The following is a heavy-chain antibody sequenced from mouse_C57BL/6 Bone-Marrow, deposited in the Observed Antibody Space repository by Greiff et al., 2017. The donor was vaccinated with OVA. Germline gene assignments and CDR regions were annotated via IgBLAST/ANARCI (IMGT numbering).Heavy chain of an antibody. CDR3: ARPPWAMDY. CDR1: GFTFSSYG. Sequence: EVMLVESGGDLVKPGGSLKLSCAASGFTFSSYGMSWVRQTPDKRLEWVATISSGGSYTYYPDSVKGRFTISRDNAKNTLYLQMSSLKSEDTAMYYCARPPWAMDYWGQGTSVTVSS. J-gene: IGHJ4*01. CDR2: ISSGGSYT. V-gene: IGHV5-6*02.